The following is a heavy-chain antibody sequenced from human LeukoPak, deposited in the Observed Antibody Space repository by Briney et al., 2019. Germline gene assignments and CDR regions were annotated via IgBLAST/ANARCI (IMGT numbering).Heavy chain of an antibody. V-gene: IGHV3-7*01. CDR3: ARVAYYYDSSTPLHHYYYYMDV. D-gene: IGHD3-22*01. CDR1: GFTFSSYC. CDR2: IKQDVSEK. J-gene: IGHJ6*03. Sequence: GGSLRLSCAASGFTFSSYCMSWVPQAPGKGLEWVANIKQDVSEKYYADSVKGRFPISRDNAKISLYLQMNSLRAEDTAVYYCARVAYYYDSSTPLHHYYYYMDVWGKGTTVTVSS.